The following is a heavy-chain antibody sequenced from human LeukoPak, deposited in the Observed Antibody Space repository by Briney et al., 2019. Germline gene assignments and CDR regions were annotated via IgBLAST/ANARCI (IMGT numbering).Heavy chain of an antibody. CDR3: ARVDYYGSGSLDY. J-gene: IGHJ4*02. CDR1: GYTFTSYD. Sequence: ASVKVSCKASGYTFTSYDINWVRQATGQGLEWMGWMNPNSGNTGYAQRFQGRVTITRNTSISTAYMELSSLRSEDTAVYYCARVDYYGSGSLDYWGQGTLVTVSS. V-gene: IGHV1-8*03. D-gene: IGHD3-10*01. CDR2: MNPNSGNT.